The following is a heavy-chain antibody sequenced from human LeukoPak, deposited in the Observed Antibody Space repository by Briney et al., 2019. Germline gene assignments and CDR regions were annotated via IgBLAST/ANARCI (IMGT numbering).Heavy chain of an antibody. Sequence: GGSLRLSCAASGFTFSSYAMSWVRQAPGKGLEWVSAISGSGDGANYADSVKGRFTISRDNSKNTLYLQMNSLRAEDTAIYYCVGQWLAHSRGGQGTLVTVSS. CDR1: GFTFSSYA. J-gene: IGHJ4*02. CDR2: ISGSGDGA. D-gene: IGHD6-19*01. V-gene: IGHV3-23*01. CDR3: VGQWLAHSR.